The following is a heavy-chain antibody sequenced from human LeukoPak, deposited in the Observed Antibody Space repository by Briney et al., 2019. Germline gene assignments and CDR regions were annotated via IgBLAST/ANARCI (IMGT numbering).Heavy chain of an antibody. CDR2: ISAYNGNT. J-gene: IGHJ4*02. CDR1: GYTFTSYG. V-gene: IGHV1-18*01. D-gene: IGHD6-19*01. Sequence: ASVKVSCKASGYTFTSYGISWVRQAPGQGLEWMGWISAYNGNTNYAQKLQGRVTMTTDTSTSTAYMELRSLRSDDAAVYYCARDRDSSGWRPFDYWGQGTLVTVSS. CDR3: ARDRDSSGWRPFDY.